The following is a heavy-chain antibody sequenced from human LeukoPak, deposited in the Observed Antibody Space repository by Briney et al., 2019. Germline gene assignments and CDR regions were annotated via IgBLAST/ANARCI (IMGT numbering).Heavy chain of an antibody. CDR3: ARDGSYLSGSHLEYYFDY. CDR2: ISAYNGNT. V-gene: IGHV1-18*01. J-gene: IGHJ4*02. Sequence: ASVKVSCKASGYTFTSYGISWVRQAPGQGLEWMGWISAYNGNTNYAQKLQGRVTMTTDTSTSTAYMELRSLRSDDTAVYYCARDGSYLSGSHLEYYFDYWGQGTLVTVSS. D-gene: IGHD1-26*01. CDR1: GYTFTSYG.